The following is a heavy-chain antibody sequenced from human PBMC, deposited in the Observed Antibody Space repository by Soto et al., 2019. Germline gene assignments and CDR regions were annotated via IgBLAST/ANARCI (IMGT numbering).Heavy chain of an antibody. D-gene: IGHD3-22*01. CDR1: GYTFTSYG. CDR3: ARDYYDSSGQYYFDY. CDR2: INAGNGNT. Sequence: ASVKVSCKASGYTFTSYGIHWVRQAPGQRLEWMGWINAGNGNTKYSQKFQGRVTITRDTSASTAYMELSSLRSEDTAVYYCARDYYDSSGQYYFDYWGQGTLVTVSS. J-gene: IGHJ4*02. V-gene: IGHV1-3*01.